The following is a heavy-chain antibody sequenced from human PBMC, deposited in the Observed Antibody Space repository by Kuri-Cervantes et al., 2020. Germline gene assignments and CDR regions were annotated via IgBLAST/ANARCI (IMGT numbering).Heavy chain of an antibody. Sequence: GGSLRLSCAASGFTFSRYGMNWVRQAPGKWLEWVPSISSSSSYIYYADSVKGRFTISRDNSKNTLYLQMNSLEAEDTDVYDCASDAVMATPGPFDNWGQGTMVTVSS. V-gene: IGHV3-21*04. CDR1: GFTFSRYG. CDR2: ISSSSSYI. D-gene: IGHD5-24*01. CDR3: ASDAVMATPGPFDN. J-gene: IGHJ3*02.